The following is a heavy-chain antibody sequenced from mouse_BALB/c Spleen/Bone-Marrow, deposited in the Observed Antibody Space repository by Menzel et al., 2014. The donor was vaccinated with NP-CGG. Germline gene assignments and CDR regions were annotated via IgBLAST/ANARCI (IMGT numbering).Heavy chain of an antibody. CDR1: GYTFTDYV. CDR3: ATSKPFYAMDY. J-gene: IGHJ4*01. V-gene: IGHV1-83*01. Sequence: VQLQQSGPELVKPGASVKMSCKASGYTFTDYVMNWVRQRTGQGLEWIGEIYPGSGSVHQNEKFKGKATLTADKSSNTVYMHLSSLTSEDSAVYFCATSKPFYAMDYWGQGTSVTVSS. CDR2: IYPGSGSV.